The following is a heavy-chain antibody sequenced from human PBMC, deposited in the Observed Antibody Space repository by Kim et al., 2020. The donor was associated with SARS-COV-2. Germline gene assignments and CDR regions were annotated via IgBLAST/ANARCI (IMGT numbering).Heavy chain of an antibody. CDR3: ARSRYGSGSVYYYGMDV. D-gene: IGHD3-10*01. V-gene: IGHV3-30*01. J-gene: IGHJ6*02. Sequence: VKGRFTISRDNSKNTLYLQMNSLRAEDTAVYYCARSRYGSGSVYYYGMDVWGQGTTVTVSS.